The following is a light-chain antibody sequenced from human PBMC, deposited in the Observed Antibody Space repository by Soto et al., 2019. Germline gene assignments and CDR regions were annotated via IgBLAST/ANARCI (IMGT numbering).Light chain of an antibody. Sequence: EIVMTPSPATLSVSPGGRATLSCRASQSISGALAWYQQKPGQAPRLLIYGASTRATSFPARFSGSGSGTDFTLTISSLQSEDFAVYYCQQYNNWPWTFGQGTKVEIK. CDR3: QQYNNWPWT. CDR1: QSISGA. CDR2: GAS. J-gene: IGKJ1*01. V-gene: IGKV3-15*01.